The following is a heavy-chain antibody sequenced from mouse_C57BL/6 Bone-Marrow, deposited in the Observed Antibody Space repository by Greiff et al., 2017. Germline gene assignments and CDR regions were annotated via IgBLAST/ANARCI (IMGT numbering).Heavy chain of an antibody. CDR1: GYAFSSSW. Sequence: QVQLKESGPELVKPGASVKISCKASGYAFSSSWMNWVKQRPGKGLEWIGRIYPGDGDTNYNGKFKGKATLTADKSSSTAYMQLSSLTSEDSAVYFCARSTYYSSYGYYFDYWGQGTTLTVSS. CDR3: ARSTYYSSYGYYFDY. CDR2: IYPGDGDT. D-gene: IGHD2-5*01. V-gene: IGHV1-82*01. J-gene: IGHJ2*01.